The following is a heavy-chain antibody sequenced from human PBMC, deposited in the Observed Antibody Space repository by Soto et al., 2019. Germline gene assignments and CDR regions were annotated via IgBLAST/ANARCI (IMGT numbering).Heavy chain of an antibody. V-gene: IGHV5-51*01. CDR2: IHPGESDT. CDR1: ACSFTTYW. CDR3: ARHEATYYNFYGMDV. J-gene: IGHJ6*02. Sequence: PGVSMQISCKSDACSFTTYWIAWVSQLPGKGLEWMGSIHPGESDTRYSPSFQGQVTISADRSITTAYLQWSSLKASDTAMYYCARHEATYYNFYGMDVWGQGTTVTVS.